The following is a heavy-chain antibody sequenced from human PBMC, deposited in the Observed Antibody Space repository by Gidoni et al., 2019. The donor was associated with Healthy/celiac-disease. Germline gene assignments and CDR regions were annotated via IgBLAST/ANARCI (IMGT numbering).Heavy chain of an antibody. CDR1: AGSISSGGYS. D-gene: IGHD5-18*01. J-gene: IGHJ2*01. V-gene: IGHV4-30-2*01. CDR3: ASTGDAAMANWYFDL. CDR2: IYPSGST. Sequence: QLQLQESGSGLVKPSQTLSLTCAVPAGSISSGGYSWSWIRQPPGKGLEWIGYIYPSGSTYYNPSLKSRVTISVDRSKNQFSLKLSSVTAADTAVYYCASTGDAAMANWYFDLWGRGTLVTVSS.